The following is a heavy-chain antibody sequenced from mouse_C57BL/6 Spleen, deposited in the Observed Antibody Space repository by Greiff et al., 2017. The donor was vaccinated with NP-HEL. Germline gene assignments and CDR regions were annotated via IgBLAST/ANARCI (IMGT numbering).Heavy chain of an antibody. J-gene: IGHJ3*01. CDR1: GYTFTDYY. V-gene: IGHV1-26*01. Sequence: EVQLQQSGPELVKPGASVKISCKASGYTFTDYYMNWVKRSHGKSLEWIGDINPNNGGTSYNQKFKGKATLTVDKSSSTAYMELRSLTSEDSAVYYCAPYYDYDEGAYWGQGTLVTVSA. CDR2: INPNNGGT. D-gene: IGHD2-4*01. CDR3: APYYDYDEGAY.